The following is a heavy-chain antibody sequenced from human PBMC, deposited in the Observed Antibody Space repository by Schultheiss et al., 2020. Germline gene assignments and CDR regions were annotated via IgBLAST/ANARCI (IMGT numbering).Heavy chain of an antibody. Sequence: GESLKISCAASGFTFSNAWMNWVRQAPGKGLEWVGRIKSKTDGGTTDYAAPVKGRFTISRDDSKNTLYLQMNSLKTEDTAVYYCAREIGEVVIKPFAPRTNRDWYFDLWGRGTLVTVAS. CDR2: IKSKTDGGTT. CDR1: GFTFSNAW. D-gene: IGHD2-21*01. V-gene: IGHV3-15*07. J-gene: IGHJ2*01. CDR3: AREIGEVVIKPFAPRTNRDWYFDL.